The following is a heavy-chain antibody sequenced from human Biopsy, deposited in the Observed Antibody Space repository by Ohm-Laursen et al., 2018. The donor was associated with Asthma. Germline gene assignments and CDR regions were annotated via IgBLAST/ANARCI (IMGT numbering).Heavy chain of an antibody. D-gene: IGHD3-22*01. J-gene: IGHJ3*01. Sequence: SETLSLTCSVSDGSIGIYYWGWIRQPPGKGLEYIGYTHYSGTTNTDPSLTGRVTMSVDTSKNQFPLKVTSVTAADTAVYFCARVRGAFYESSVKNAFDVWGQGTMVTVSS. CDR3: ARVRGAFYESSVKNAFDV. CDR2: THYSGTT. V-gene: IGHV4-59*01. CDR1: DGSIGIYY.